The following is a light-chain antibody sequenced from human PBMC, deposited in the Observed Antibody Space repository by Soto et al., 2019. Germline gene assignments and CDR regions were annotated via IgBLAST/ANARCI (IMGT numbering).Light chain of an antibody. CDR3: QQYGGSPLT. Sequence: EIVLTQSPGTLSLSPGERATLSCRASASLSTNSLAWYEQKPGQPPGLLINAAFTRHTDNPDRFPGSGSGTDFALAISRLEPEDFAVYYCQQYGGSPLTFGPGTKLEIK. CDR1: ASLSTNS. V-gene: IGKV3-20*01. J-gene: IGKJ3*01. CDR2: AAF.